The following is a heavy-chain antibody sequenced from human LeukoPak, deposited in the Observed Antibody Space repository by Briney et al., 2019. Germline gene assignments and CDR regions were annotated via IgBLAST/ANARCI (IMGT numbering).Heavy chain of an antibody. Sequence: GGSLRLSCAASGFTFSSYSMNWVRQAPGKGLEWVSSISGSSSYIYYADSVKGRFTTSRDNAKNSLYLQMNSLRAEDTAVYYCAREGRGDWYFDLWGRGTLVTVSS. CDR2: ISGSSSYI. V-gene: IGHV3-21*01. J-gene: IGHJ2*01. D-gene: IGHD1-26*01. CDR1: GFTFSSYS. CDR3: AREGRGDWYFDL.